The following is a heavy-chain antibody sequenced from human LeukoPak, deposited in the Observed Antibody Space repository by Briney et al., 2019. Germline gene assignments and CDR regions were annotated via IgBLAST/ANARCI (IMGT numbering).Heavy chain of an antibody. J-gene: IGHJ4*02. CDR1: GFTFTTYA. CDR2: ITPGGGT. V-gene: IGHV1-2*02. D-gene: IGHD5-24*01. Sequence: ASVKVSCKASGFTFTTYAIHWVRQAPGQGLEWMGWITPGGGTNYPQKFQGRVAITWDTSITTAYMDLSRLTSDDTAVYYCARDRYGDGFAHLDYWGRGALVTVSS. CDR3: ARDRYGDGFAHLDY.